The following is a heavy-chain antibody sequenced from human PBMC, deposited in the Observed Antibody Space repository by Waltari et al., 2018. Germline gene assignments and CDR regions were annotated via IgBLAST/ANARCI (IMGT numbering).Heavy chain of an antibody. CDR1: GFTFSSYG. J-gene: IGHJ5*02. V-gene: IGHV3-33*01. CDR2: IWYDGSNK. Sequence: QVQLVESGGGVVQPGRSLRLSCAASGFTFSSYGMHWVRQAPGKGLEWVAVIWYDGSNKYYADSVKGRFTISRDNAKNTVYLQMNSLRVEDTAVYHCASDVHSGRYGWFDPWGQGTLVTVSS. CDR3: ASDVHSGRYGWFDP. D-gene: IGHD1-26*01.